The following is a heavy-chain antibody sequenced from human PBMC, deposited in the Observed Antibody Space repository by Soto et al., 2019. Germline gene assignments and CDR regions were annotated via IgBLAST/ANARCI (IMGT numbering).Heavy chain of an antibody. Sequence: QLHLVQSGAVVKKPGASVTVSCSASGYPVTAYYMHWVRQAPGRGLEWMGGINPATGAAKYTQTFQGRGNMTRDTATGTVFMGPGGLTSEDTAVFYCARGGGVGVAGSAAFDMWGQGTLVTVSS. CDR1: GYPVTAYY. CDR3: ARGGGVGVAGSAAFDM. J-gene: IGHJ3*02. V-gene: IGHV1-2*02. CDR2: INPATGAA. D-gene: IGHD3-3*01.